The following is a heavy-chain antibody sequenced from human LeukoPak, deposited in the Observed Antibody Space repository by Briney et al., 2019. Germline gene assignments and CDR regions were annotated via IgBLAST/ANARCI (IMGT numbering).Heavy chain of an antibody. D-gene: IGHD1-26*01. CDR1: GGSISSYY. CDR3: ARRQRILGATGWFDP. Sequence: SETLSLTCTVSGGSISSYYWSWIRQPPGKGLEWIGSIYYSGSTYYNPSLKSRVTISVDTSKNQFSLKLSSVTAADTAVYYCARRQRILGATGWFDPWGQGTLVTASS. J-gene: IGHJ5*02. V-gene: IGHV4-59*05. CDR2: IYYSGST.